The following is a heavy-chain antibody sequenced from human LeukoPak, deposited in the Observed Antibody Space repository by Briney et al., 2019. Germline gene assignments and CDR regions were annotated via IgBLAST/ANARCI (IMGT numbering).Heavy chain of an antibody. CDR3: ARVTPRVAFDI. Sequence: SETLSLTCTVSGGSISTGSYYWTWIRQPAGKGLEWIGRIHTSGSTNYNPSLKSRVTISVDTSKNQFSLKLNSVTAADTAVYYCARVTPRVAFDIWGQGTMVTVSS. D-gene: IGHD3-3*01. CDR2: IHTSGST. J-gene: IGHJ3*02. V-gene: IGHV4-61*02. CDR1: GGSISTGSYY.